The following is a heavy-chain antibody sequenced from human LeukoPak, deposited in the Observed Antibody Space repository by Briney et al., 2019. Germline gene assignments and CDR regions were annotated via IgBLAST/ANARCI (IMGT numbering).Heavy chain of an antibody. V-gene: IGHV3-21*01. D-gene: IGHD4-17*01. J-gene: IGHJ6*03. CDR2: ISSTSSYI. CDR3: ARATVTYYYYYYMDV. CDR1: GFTVSSNY. Sequence: PGGSLRLSCAASGFTVSSNYMSWVRQAPGKGLEWVSSISSTSSYIYYADSVKGRFTISRDNAKNSLYLQMNSLRAEDTAVYYCARATVTYYYYYYMDVWGKGTTVTISS.